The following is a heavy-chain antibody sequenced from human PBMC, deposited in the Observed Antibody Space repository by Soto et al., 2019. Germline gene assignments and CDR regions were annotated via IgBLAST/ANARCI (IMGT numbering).Heavy chain of an antibody. D-gene: IGHD2-21*02. CDR1: GFSLSTSGVG. CDR2: IYSNDEK. Sequence: SGPTLVNPTQTLTLTCTFSGFSLSTSGVGVGWIRQPPGKALEWLALIYSNDEKSYSTSLKSRLTISKDTSKSQVVLTMTNMDPVDTATYYCARIRVVVTAYYYYYGMDVWGQGTTVTVS. CDR3: ARIRVVVTAYYYYYGMDV. V-gene: IGHV2-26*01. J-gene: IGHJ6*02.